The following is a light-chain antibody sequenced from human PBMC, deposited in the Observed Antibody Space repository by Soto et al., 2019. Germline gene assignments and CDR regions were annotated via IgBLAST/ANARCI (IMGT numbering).Light chain of an antibody. V-gene: IGLV2-14*01. CDR2: EVS. CDR1: SSDVGAYTY. CDR3: SSYTTSITLV. J-gene: IGLJ2*01. Sequence: QSALTQPASVSGSPGQSITISCTGTSSDVGAYTYVSWYQQHPGKAPKLMIFEVSDRPSGVSNRFSGSKSGNTASLTISGLQAEDEADYYCSSYTTSITLVFGGGTKLTVL.